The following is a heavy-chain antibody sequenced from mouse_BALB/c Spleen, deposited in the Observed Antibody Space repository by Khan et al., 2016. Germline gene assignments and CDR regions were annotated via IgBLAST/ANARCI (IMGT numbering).Heavy chain of an antibody. CDR3: GRGDY. Sequence: EVELVASGGGLVQPGGSRKLSCAASGFTFSSFGMHWVRQAPEKGLEWLAFISSGSSAIYYSDTVKGRFTISRDNPKNTLFLQMTSLRSADTAMYYCGRGDYWGQGTTLTVSS. CDR2: ISSGSSAI. CDR1: GFTFSSFG. V-gene: IGHV5-17*02. J-gene: IGHJ2*01.